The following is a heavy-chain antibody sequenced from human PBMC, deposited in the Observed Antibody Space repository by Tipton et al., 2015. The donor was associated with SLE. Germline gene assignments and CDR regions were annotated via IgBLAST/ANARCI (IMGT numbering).Heavy chain of an antibody. Sequence: SLRLSCAASGFTFSSSGMHWVRQAPGKGLEWVAAISYDGSDKYYADSVKGRRTISRENSKNTLYLQMSSLRAEDTAVFFCTRIPPDYNDRSGYYDYWGQGTRATVS. J-gene: IGHJ4*02. D-gene: IGHD3-22*01. CDR2: ISYDGSDK. CDR3: TRIPPDYNDRSGYYDY. V-gene: IGHV3-30*19. CDR1: GFTFSSSG.